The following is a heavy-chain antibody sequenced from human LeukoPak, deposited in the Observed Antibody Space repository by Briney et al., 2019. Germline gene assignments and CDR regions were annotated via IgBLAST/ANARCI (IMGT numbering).Heavy chain of an antibody. D-gene: IGHD4-23*01. CDR2: IYSGGST. Sequence: PGGSLRLSCRPSRLIVSINYKSWLRQAPGKGLEWVSIIYSGGSTYYADSVKGRFTISRDNSKNTLYLQMNTLRAEDTAVYYCARSPTTVADGGGLDYWGQGTLVTVSS. J-gene: IGHJ4*02. V-gene: IGHV3-66*01. CDR1: RLIVSINY. CDR3: ARSPTTVADGGGLDY.